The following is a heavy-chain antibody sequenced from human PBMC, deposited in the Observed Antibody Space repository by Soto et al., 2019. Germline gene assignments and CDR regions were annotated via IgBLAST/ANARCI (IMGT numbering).Heavy chain of an antibody. V-gene: IGHV1-69*04. Sequence: SVKVSCKASGGTFSSYTISWVRQAPGQGLEWMGRIIPILGIANYAQKFQGRVTITADKSTSTAYMELSSLRSEDTAVYYCAREEEEYCSGGSCYSNYYYYYMDVWGKGTTVTVSS. CDR2: IIPILGIA. D-gene: IGHD2-15*01. CDR1: GGTFSSYT. J-gene: IGHJ6*03. CDR3: AREEEEYCSGGSCYSNYYYYYMDV.